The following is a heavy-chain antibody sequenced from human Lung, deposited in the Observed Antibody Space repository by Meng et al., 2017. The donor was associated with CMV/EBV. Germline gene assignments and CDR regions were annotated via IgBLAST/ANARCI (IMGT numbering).Heavy chain of an antibody. CDR3: ARAGLGYCSVTSCYNDY. D-gene: IGHD2-2*02. V-gene: IGHV3-7*01. J-gene: IGHJ4*02. CDR2: IREDGSSK. Sequence: GGSXRLXCAASGFTFSTSWMTWVRQAPGKGLEWVANIREDGSSKYYADPVKGRFTISRDNAKNSLFLQMSGLRAEDTAMYYCARAGLGYCSVTSCYNDYWXQGTLVTVSS. CDR1: GFTFSTSW.